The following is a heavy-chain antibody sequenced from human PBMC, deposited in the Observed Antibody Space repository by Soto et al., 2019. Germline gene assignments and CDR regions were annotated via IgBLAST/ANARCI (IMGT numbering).Heavy chain of an antibody. V-gene: IGHV5-51*01. J-gene: IGHJ1*01. CDR1: GYSFTSYW. CDR3: ARPERRDGRAEYFQH. CDR2: IYPGDSDT. Sequence: PGESLKISCKGSGYSFTSYWIGWVRQMPGKGLEWMGIIYPGDSDTRYSPSFQGQVTISADKSISTAYLQWSSLKASDTAMYYCARPERRDGRAEYFQHWGQGTLVTVSS. D-gene: IGHD1-1*01.